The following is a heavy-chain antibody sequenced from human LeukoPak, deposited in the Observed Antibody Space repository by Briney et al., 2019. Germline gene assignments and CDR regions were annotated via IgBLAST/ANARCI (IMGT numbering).Heavy chain of an antibody. CDR1: GFTFSSYS. Sequence: GGSLRLSCAASGFTFSSYSMNWVRQAPGKGLKWVSSISSSSSYIYYADSVKGRFTISRDSAKNSLYLQMNSLRAEDTAVYYCARVGHGGDYLAIDYWGQGTLVTVSS. V-gene: IGHV3-21*01. CDR3: ARVGHGGDYLAIDY. CDR2: ISSSSSYI. J-gene: IGHJ4*02. D-gene: IGHD4-17*01.